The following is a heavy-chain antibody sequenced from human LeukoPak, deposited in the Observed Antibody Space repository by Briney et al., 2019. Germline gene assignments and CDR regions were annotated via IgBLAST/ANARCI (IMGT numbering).Heavy chain of an antibody. V-gene: IGHV4-59*04. Sequence: SETLSLTCAVYGGSFSGYYWGWIRQPPGKGLEWIGNIYYSGNTYYNPSLKSRVTMSLDTSKNQFSLNLNSVTAADTAVYYCARRHFNERYFDRWGQGSLVTVSS. D-gene: IGHD1-1*01. J-gene: IGHJ4*02. CDR3: ARRHFNERYFDR. CDR1: GGSFSGYY. CDR2: IYYSGNT.